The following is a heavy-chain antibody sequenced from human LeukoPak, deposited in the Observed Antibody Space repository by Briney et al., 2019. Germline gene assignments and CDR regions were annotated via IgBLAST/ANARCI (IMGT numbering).Heavy chain of an antibody. CDR1: GFTFSNFG. Sequence: GGSLRLSCEASGFTFSNFGMHWVRQAPGNGLEWVAVIWSDGSHKYYDDSVNGRFTIFRDNSKNTLYLQMNSLRAADTSIYFCAKDANEFGDSYFDSWGLGSLVTVSS. D-gene: IGHD3-10*01. CDR2: IWSDGSHK. V-gene: IGHV3-33*06. J-gene: IGHJ5*01. CDR3: AKDANEFGDSYFDS.